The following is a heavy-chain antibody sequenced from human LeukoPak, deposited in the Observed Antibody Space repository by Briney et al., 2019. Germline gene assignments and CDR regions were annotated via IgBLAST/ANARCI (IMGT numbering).Heavy chain of an antibody. J-gene: IGHJ4*02. V-gene: IGHV3-23*01. Sequence: PGGSLRLSCAASGFTFSGYTMNWVRQAPGKGLEWVSTISDGSSNTHYADSVKGRFTTYRDDSKSTVYLQMNSLRAEDTATYYCTSRILAHFDHWGQGTVVTVSS. D-gene: IGHD5-18*01. CDR1: GFTFSGYT. CDR3: TSRILAHFDH. CDR2: ISDGSSNT.